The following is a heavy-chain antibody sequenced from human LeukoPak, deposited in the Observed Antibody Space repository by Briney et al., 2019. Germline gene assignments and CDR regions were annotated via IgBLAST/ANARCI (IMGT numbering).Heavy chain of an antibody. CDR3: ARHVGGGTWKFDS. Sequence: SETLSLTCAVYGGSFSGYYWSWIRQPPGKGLEWIGEINHSGGTNYNPSLKSRVTISVDTSKNQFSLKLSSVTAADTAVYYCARHVGGGTWKFDSWGQGTLVTVSS. V-gene: IGHV4-34*01. CDR2: INHSGGT. CDR1: GGSFSGYY. D-gene: IGHD2-15*01. J-gene: IGHJ4*02.